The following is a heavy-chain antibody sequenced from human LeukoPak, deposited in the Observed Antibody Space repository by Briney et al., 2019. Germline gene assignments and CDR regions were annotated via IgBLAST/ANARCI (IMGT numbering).Heavy chain of an antibody. D-gene: IGHD6-25*01. CDR3: ARVLTAAGTFDP. J-gene: IGHJ5*02. CDR2: IYYRFKWYN. CDR1: GDSVSSNSAT. Sequence: SQSLSLTCAISGDSVSSNSATWNWTRHSPSRGLGWLGWIYYRFKWYNDYAVSVKSRVTVNPDTSKNQLSLQLNSVTPEDTAVYYCARVLTAAGTFDPWGQGTLVTVSS. V-gene: IGHV6-1*01.